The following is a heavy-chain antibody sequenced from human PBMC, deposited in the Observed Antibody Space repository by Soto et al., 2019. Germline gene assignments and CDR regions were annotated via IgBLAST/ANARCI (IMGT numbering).Heavy chain of an antibody. CDR1: GFIFSRYS. Sequence: GGSLRLSCAVSGFIFSRYSMNWVRQAPGKGLEWVSSIGTSGSYIYDTDSVKGRFTISRDNTKDTLYLQMNSLRAEDTAIYYCARGSAFIGLDYWGQGTPVTV. J-gene: IGHJ4*02. V-gene: IGHV3-21*01. D-gene: IGHD1-26*01. CDR3: ARGSAFIGLDY. CDR2: IGTSGSYI.